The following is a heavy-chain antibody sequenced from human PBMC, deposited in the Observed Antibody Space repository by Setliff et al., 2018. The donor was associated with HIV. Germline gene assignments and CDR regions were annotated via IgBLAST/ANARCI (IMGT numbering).Heavy chain of an antibody. CDR2: IFPRIGTT. CDR3: ATTKGLSSGYDY. Sequence: SVKVSCKASDDTFTRFGISWVRQAPGQGLEWVGAIFPRIGTTNHAQKFQGRVTMTRDTSTSTVYMELSSLRSEDTAVYYCATTKGLSSGYDYWGQGTLVTVSS. D-gene: IGHD3-22*01. CDR1: DDTFTRFG. V-gene: IGHV1-69*05. J-gene: IGHJ4*02.